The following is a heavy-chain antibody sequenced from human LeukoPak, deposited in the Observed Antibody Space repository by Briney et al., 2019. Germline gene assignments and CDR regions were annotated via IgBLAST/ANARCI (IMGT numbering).Heavy chain of an antibody. CDR1: GFTLGNYW. Sequence: GGSLRLSCEAFGFTLGNYWMAWVRQGPGEGLEWLANIRQDGGGIGQADSVKGRFTISRDNAKNSLYLQMNSLEADDSGLYYCARDVHGTLDYWGQGILVTVSS. CDR2: IRQDGGGI. J-gene: IGHJ4*02. D-gene: IGHD1-26*01. CDR3: ARDVHGTLDY. V-gene: IGHV3-7*01.